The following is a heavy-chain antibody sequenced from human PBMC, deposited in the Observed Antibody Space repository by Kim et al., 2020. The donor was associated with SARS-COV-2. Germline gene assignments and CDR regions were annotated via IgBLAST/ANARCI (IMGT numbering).Heavy chain of an antibody. Sequence: YADSVKGRFTISRDNAKNSLYLQMNSLRAEDTALYYCAKDMSPRMTTVTRWGQGTLVTVSS. V-gene: IGHV3-9*01. D-gene: IGHD4-17*01. J-gene: IGHJ4*02. CDR3: AKDMSPRMTTVTR.